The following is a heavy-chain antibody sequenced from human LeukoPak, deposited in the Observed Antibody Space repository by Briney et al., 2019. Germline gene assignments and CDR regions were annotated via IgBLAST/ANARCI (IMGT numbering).Heavy chain of an antibody. D-gene: IGHD6-6*01. Sequence: GGSLRLSCAASGFVFKNYWMSWVRQAPGKGLEWLANINYDGSQTYHVDSVKGRFTISRDNAKDSLYLQMNSLRAEDTAVYYCATSIAARPADYWGQGTLVTVSS. V-gene: IGHV3-7*01. CDR1: GFVFKNYW. CDR2: INYDGSQT. J-gene: IGHJ4*02. CDR3: ATSIAARPADY.